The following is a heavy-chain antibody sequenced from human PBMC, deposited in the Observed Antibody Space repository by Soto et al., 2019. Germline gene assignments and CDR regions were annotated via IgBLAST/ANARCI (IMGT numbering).Heavy chain of an antibody. D-gene: IGHD3-3*01. J-gene: IGHJ4*02. V-gene: IGHV1-2*04. CDR2: INPNSGGT. CDR1: GYTFTSYG. CDR3: ARVGYDFWSGYRTYYFDY. Sequence: ASVKVSCKASGYTFTSYGISWVRQAPGQGLEWMGWINPNSGGTNYAQKFQGWVTMTRDTSISTAYMELSRLRSDDTAVYYCARVGYDFWSGYRTYYFDYWGQGTLVTVSS.